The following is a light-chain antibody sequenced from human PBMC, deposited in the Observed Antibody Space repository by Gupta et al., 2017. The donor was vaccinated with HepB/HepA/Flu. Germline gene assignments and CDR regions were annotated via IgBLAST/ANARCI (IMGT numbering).Light chain of an antibody. Sequence: EIVVTQSSASLSLSPGERATISCKASQSVSSYLAWYQQKPGQAPRLLIYDASNMATGVPSRFSGSGSGTDFTLTISSLEPEDFAVYYCQQRSNLPLTFGHGTKVEIK. CDR1: QSVSSY. CDR3: QQRSNLPLT. J-gene: IGKJ1*01. V-gene: IGKV3-11*01. CDR2: DAS.